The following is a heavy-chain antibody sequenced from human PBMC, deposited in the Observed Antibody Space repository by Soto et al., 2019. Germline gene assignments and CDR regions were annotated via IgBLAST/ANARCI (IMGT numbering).Heavy chain of an antibody. V-gene: IGHV6-1*01. CDR2: TYYRSKWYN. CDR1: GDSVSSNSAA. J-gene: IGHJ5*02. Sequence: PSQTLSLSCAISGDSVSSNSAAWNWIRQSPSRGLEWLGRTYYRSKWYNDYAVSVKSRITINPDTSKNQSSLQLNSVTPEDTAVYYCARDPGRKYSFDDLRANRFYPCGQEDLLTISS. D-gene: IGHD5-12*01. CDR3: ARDPGRKYSFDDLRANRFYP.